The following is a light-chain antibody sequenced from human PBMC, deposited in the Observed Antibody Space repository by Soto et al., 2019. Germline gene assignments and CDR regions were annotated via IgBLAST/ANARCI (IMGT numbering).Light chain of an antibody. CDR2: DVS. CDR3: SSYTSTSTLHV. CDR1: SSDVGGYNY. V-gene: IGLV2-14*01. Sequence: QSALTQPASVSGSPGQSITISCTGTSSDVGGYNYVSWYQQHPGKAPKLMIYDVSNRPSGVSNRFSGFKSGNTASLTISGLQAEDEADYYCSSYTSTSTLHVFGTGTKVTVL. J-gene: IGLJ1*01.